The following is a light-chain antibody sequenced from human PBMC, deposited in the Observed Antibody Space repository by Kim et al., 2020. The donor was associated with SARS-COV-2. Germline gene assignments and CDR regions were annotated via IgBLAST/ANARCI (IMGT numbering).Light chain of an antibody. Sequence: SLSPGESATLPFRTSPIVSIHLAWYPTKPGQAPRLLIYDASNRAPGIPARFSGSWSGTDFPLLINSLEPENFSVYYCQQRRNWPFTFGPGYKVEIK. CDR2: DAS. J-gene: IGKJ3*01. CDR1: PIVSIH. CDR3: QQRRNWPFT. V-gene: IGKV3-11*01.